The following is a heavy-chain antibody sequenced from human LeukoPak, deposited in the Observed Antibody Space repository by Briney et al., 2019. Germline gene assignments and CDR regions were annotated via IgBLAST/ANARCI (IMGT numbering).Heavy chain of an antibody. CDR2: INPDGSDT. V-gene: IGHV3-74*01. J-gene: IGHJ6*02. D-gene: IGHD2-15*01. CDR1: KFTFGSFW. Sequence: GGSLRLSCAASKFTFGSFWMNWVRLVPGKGLPWVSRINPDGSDTEYADSVKGRFTVSRDNARNTLYLEMRSLSVQDSGLYYCARVRNGYSSGLDVWGPGTWVTVSS. CDR3: ARVRNGYSSGLDV.